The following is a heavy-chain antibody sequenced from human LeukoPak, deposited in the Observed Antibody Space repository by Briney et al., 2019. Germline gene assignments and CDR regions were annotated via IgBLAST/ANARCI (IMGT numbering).Heavy chain of an antibody. J-gene: IGHJ4*02. Sequence: GGSLRLSCAASGFSFSKYWTHWVRQTPGEGLVWVARIKEDGTYTSYADSVKGRFTISRDNARNTVFLQMNSLRAEDTAVYYCARDFDMGITPGDDFDFWGQGTLVTVSS. D-gene: IGHD3-9*01. CDR3: ARDFDMGITPGDDFDF. CDR1: GFSFSKYW. CDR2: IKEDGTYT. V-gene: IGHV3-74*01.